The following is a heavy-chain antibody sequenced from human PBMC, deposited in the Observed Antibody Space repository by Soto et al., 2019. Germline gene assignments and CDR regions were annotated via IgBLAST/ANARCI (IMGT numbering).Heavy chain of an antibody. CDR3: VSIAAETYGMDV. J-gene: IGHJ6*02. CDR2: IYYSGST. CDR1: GGSISSGDYY. Sequence: PSETLSLTCTVSGGSISSGDYYWSWIRQPPGKGLEWIGYIYYSGSTYYNPSLKSRVTISVDTSKNQFSLKLSSVTVADTAVYYCVSIAAETYGMDVWGQGTTVTVSS. V-gene: IGHV4-30-4*01. D-gene: IGHD6-13*01.